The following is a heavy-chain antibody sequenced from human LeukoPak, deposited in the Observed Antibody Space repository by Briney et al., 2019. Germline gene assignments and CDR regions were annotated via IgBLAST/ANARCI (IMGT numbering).Heavy chain of an antibody. J-gene: IGHJ4*02. CDR2: IIPIFGTA. D-gene: IGHD4-17*01. Sequence: ASVKVSCKASGYTFTSYGISWVRQAPGQGLEWMGGIIPIFGTANYAQKFQGRVTITADESTSTAYMELSSLRSEDTAVYYCARRSGYGDYQFDYWGQGTLVTVSS. CDR3: ARRSGYGDYQFDY. V-gene: IGHV1-69*13. CDR1: GYTFTSYG.